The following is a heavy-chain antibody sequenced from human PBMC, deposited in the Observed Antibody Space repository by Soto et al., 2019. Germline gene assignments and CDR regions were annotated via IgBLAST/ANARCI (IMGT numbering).Heavy chain of an antibody. CDR3: ARGYYDSRGQSNTFDV. V-gene: IGHV4-59*01. J-gene: IGHJ3*01. Sequence: QVQLRESGPGLVKPSETLSLTYTVSGASITSSYWSWIRQSPGKGLQWIGYVYYTGSTNYHPSLKSRVSISLDTSKSQISLRLTSVTAADTAIYYCARGYYDSRGQSNTFDVWGQGKMVTVSS. D-gene: IGHD3-22*01. CDR1: GASITSSY. CDR2: VYYTGST.